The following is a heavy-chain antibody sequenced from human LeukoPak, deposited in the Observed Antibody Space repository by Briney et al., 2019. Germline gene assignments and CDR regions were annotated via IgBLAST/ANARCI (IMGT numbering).Heavy chain of an antibody. V-gene: IGHV3-48*01. D-gene: IGHD3-10*01. J-gene: IGHJ4*02. CDR1: GFTFSSYS. CDR3: ARVSGY. CDR2: ISSSSSTI. Sequence: GGSLRLSCAASGFTFSSYSMNWVRQAPGKGLEWVSYISSSSSTIYYADSVKGRFTISRDNAKNSLYPQMNSLRAEDTAVYYCARVSGYWGQGTLVTVSS.